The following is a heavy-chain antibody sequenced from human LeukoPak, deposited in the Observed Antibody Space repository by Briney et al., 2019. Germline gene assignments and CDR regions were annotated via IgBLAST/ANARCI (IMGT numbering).Heavy chain of an antibody. Sequence: SETLSLTCTVSGGSISSYHWSWVRQPPGKGLEWIGYILTSGTTNYNPSLKSRLTISVDASKNQFSLKLSSVTAADTAVYYCARLSYYDFWSGQQEGWFDPWGQGTLVTVSS. CDR2: ILTSGTT. CDR1: GGSISSYH. V-gene: IGHV4-4*09. CDR3: ARLSYYDFWSGQQEGWFDP. D-gene: IGHD3-3*01. J-gene: IGHJ5*02.